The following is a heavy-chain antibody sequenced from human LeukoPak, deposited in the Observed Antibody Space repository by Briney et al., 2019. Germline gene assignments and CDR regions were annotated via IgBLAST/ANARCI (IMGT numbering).Heavy chain of an antibody. V-gene: IGHV1-18*01. Sequence: QKLQGRVTMTTDTSTSTAYMELRSLRSDDTAVYYCARSRFGELLSLTFDYWGQGTLVTVSS. CDR3: ARSRFGELLSLTFDY. J-gene: IGHJ4*02. D-gene: IGHD3-10*01.